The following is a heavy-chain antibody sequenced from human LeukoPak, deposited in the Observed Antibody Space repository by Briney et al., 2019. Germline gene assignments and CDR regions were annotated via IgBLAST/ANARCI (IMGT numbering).Heavy chain of an antibody. CDR1: GFSVSTNY. CDR2: IYSSGST. D-gene: IGHD3-9*01. J-gene: IGHJ4*02. V-gene: IGHV3-53*01. CDR3: ARRQDDSSLGY. Sequence: GGSLGLSCAASGFSVSTNYMSWVRQAPGKGLEWVSVIYSSGSTDYADSVKGRFTISRDTSENTVYLQMNSLRADDTAVYYCARRQDDSSLGYWGQGTLVTVSS.